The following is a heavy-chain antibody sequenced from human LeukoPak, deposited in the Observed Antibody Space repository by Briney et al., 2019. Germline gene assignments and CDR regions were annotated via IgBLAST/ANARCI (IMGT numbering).Heavy chain of an antibody. J-gene: IGHJ3*02. CDR2: IYRSGST. CDR3: ARGPYSYDSSGAFDI. V-gene: IGHV4-38-2*02. CDR1: GYSISSGYY. D-gene: IGHD3-22*01. Sequence: SETLSLTCTVSGYSISSGYYWGWIRQPPGKGLEWIGSIYRSGSTYYNPSLKSRVTISVDTSKNQFSLKLSSVTAADTAVYFCARGPYSYDSSGAFDIWGQGTMVTVSS.